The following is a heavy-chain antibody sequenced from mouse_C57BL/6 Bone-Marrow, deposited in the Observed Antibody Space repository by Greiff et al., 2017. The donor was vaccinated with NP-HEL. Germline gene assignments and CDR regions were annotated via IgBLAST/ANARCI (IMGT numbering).Heavy chain of an antibody. V-gene: IGHV1-75*01. D-gene: IGHD2-10*01. CDR2: IFPGSGST. CDR3: ARYLLWYCWFYYDY. J-gene: IGHJ2*01. Sequence: QVQLQQSGPELVKPGASVKISCKASGYTFTDYYINWVKQRPGQGLEWIGWIFPGSGSTYYNEKFKGKATLTVDKSSSTAYMLLSSLTSADSAVYLCARYLLWYCWFYYDYWGQGTTLTVSS. CDR1: GYTFTDYY.